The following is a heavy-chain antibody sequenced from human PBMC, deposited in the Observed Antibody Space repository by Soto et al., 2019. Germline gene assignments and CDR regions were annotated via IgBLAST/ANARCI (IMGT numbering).Heavy chain of an antibody. D-gene: IGHD5-12*01. V-gene: IGHV4-59*01. CDR1: GGCISSYY. Sequence: PXATLSLPCTVCGGCISSYYWSWIRQPPGKGLEWIGYIYYSGSTNYNPSLKSRVTISVDTSKNQFSLKLSSVTAADTAVYYCARINSAYDRGPGLYYYYGIDVRGQGTTVTVSS. J-gene: IGHJ6*02. CDR3: ARINSAYDRGPGLYYYYGIDV. CDR2: IYYSGST.